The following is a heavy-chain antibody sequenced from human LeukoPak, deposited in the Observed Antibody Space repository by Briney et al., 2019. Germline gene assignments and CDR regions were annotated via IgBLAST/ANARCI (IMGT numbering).Heavy chain of an antibody. Sequence: PGGSLRLSCAASGFTFSSYGMSWVRQAPGKGLEWASAISGSGGSTYYADSVKGRFTISRDNSKNTLYLQMNSLRAEDAAVYYCARGLGEQWLVLDYFDYWGQGTLVTVSS. V-gene: IGHV3-23*01. J-gene: IGHJ4*02. CDR1: GFTFSSYG. CDR2: ISGSGGST. CDR3: ARGLGEQWLVLDYFDY. D-gene: IGHD6-19*01.